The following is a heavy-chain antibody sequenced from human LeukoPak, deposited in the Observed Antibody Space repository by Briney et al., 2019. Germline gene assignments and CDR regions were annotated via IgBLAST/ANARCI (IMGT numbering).Heavy chain of an antibody. J-gene: IGHJ4*02. V-gene: IGHV3-23*01. CDR2: ISGSGGST. CDR1: GFTFIKSW. D-gene: IGHD6-13*01. Sequence: GGSLRLSCAASGFTFIKSWMSWVRQAPGKGLEWVSVISGSGGSTNYADSVKGRFIISRDNSRNTLFLQMNSLRAEDTAVYYCAKHHYSSSRDYFDYWGQGTLVTVSS. CDR3: AKHHYSSSRDYFDY.